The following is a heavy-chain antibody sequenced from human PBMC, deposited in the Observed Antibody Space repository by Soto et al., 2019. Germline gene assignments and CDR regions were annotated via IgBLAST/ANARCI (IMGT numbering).Heavy chain of an antibody. CDR1: GFNFDNYG. CDR3: AKDRVGGTFYTPLGF. Sequence: QVQLVESGGGVVQPGGSLRLSCQASGFNFDNYGMHWVRQAPGKGLEWVAVITYDGSFQYYADSVKGRFTISRDNYKNTLFLHLNTLKPEDTAVYHCAKDRVGGTFYTPLGFWGQGTLVTVSS. V-gene: IGHV3-30*18. CDR2: ITYDGSFQ. D-gene: IGHD1-7*01. J-gene: IGHJ4*02.